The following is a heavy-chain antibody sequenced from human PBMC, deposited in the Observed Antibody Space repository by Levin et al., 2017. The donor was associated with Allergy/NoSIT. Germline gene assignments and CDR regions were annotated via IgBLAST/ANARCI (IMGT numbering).Heavy chain of an antibody. CDR3: ARDAAMASSFDY. CDR1: GFTFSSYG. V-gene: IGHV3-33*01. J-gene: IGHJ4*02. CDR2: IWYDGSNK. D-gene: IGHD5-18*01. Sequence: GGSLRLSCAASGFTFSSYGMHWVRQAPGKGLEWVAVIWYDGSNKYYADSVKGRFTISRDNSKNTLYLQMNSLRAEDTAVYYCARDAAMASSFDYWGQGTLVTVSS.